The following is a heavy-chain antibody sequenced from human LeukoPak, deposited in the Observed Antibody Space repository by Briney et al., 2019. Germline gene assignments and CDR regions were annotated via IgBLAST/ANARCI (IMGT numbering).Heavy chain of an antibody. CDR3: ARGSYFDVLSGFYYSDMDV. V-gene: IGHV1-69*08. D-gene: IGHD3-3*01. CDR1: GVTFSNST. Sequence: ASVNVSCKASGVTFSNSTLNWVRQAPGQGLEWMGRIIPIFGTSNYAPKFRDRVSITADTSTSTAYLEMSSLTSDDTALYYCARGSYFDVLSGFYYSDMDVWGAGTTVTVS. J-gene: IGHJ6*03. CDR2: IIPIFGTS.